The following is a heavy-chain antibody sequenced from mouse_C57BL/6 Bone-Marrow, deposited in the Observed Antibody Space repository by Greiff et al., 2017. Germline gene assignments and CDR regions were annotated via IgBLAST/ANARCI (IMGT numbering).Heavy chain of an antibody. J-gene: IGHJ4*01. CDR2: ISSGGSYP. CDR3: ARQRQLRPYYYAMDY. CDR1: GFTFSSYG. D-gene: IGHD3-2*02. V-gene: IGHV5-6*01. Sequence: EVMLVESGGDLVKPGGSLKLSCAASGFTFSSYGMSWVRQTPDKRLEWVATISSGGSYPYYPDSVKGRFTISRDNAKNTLYLQMSSLKSEDTAMYYCARQRQLRPYYYAMDYWGQGTSVTVSS.